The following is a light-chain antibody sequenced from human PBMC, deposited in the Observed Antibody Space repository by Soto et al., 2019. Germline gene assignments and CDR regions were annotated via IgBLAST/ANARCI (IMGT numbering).Light chain of an antibody. CDR3: QHGQDYSWT. V-gene: IGKV1-5*03. J-gene: IGKJ1*01. Sequence: DIHMTQSPSTLSASVGDRVTITCRASQSISIWLAWYQQKPGKAPNLLIYTTSSLETGVPSRFSGSGSGTEFTLTISSLQPDDFATDYCQHGQDYSWTFGQGTKVEVK. CDR1: QSISIW. CDR2: TTS.